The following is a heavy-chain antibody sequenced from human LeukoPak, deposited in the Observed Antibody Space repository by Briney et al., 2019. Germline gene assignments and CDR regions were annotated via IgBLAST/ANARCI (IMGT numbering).Heavy chain of an antibody. CDR1: VDSISSCADS. CDR2: SCYSGNT. D-gene: IGHD3-9*01. CDR3: ARSSYYDILTCYSQYSFAS. V-gene: IGHV4-30-2*01. J-gene: IGHJ4*02. Sequence: TPSQTLSLTCTVSVDSISSCADSGSWGRQPPGKVLEWIVNSCYSGNTCCNRARKSRVPMSVYRSNNQSALKLSSVTAPGPVCYYCARSSYYDILTCYSQYSFASSGQGHLVPVSS.